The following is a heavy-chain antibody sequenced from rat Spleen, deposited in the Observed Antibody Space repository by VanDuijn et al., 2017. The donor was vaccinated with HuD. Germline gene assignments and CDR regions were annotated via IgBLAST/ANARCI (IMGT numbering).Heavy chain of an antibody. D-gene: IGHD1-11*01. J-gene: IGHJ3*01. CDR1: GFTFSNYY. CDR3: ARRATVLDY. Sequence: EVQLVESGGGLVQPGRSMKLSCAASGFTFSNYYMAWVRQAPTKGLEWVASISTGGGNTSFRDSVKGRFTISRDNAKSTLYLQMDSLRSEDTATYYCARRATVLDYWGQGTLVTVSS. CDR2: ISTGGGNT. V-gene: IGHV5-25*01.